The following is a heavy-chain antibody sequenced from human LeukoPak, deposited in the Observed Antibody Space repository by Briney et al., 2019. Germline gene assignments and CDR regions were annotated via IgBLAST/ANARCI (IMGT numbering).Heavy chain of an antibody. CDR2: IISSGSTI. V-gene: IGHV3-11*01. J-gene: IGHJ3*02. Sequence: GGSLRLSCAASGFTFSDYYMSWIRQAPGKGLECVSYIISSGSTIYYADSVKGRFTISRDKAKNSLYLQMNSLRAEDTAVYYCARDGGHTGDDAFDIWGQGTMVTVSS. D-gene: IGHD3-16*01. CDR3: ARDGGHTGDDAFDI. CDR1: GFTFSDYY.